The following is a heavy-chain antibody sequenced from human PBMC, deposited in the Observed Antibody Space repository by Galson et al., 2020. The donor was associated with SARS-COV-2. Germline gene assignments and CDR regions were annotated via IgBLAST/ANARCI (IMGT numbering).Heavy chain of an antibody. V-gene: IGHV1-18*01. D-gene: IGHD3-16*01. J-gene: IGHJ2*01. CDR3: ARSGRGTYRYFDL. Sequence: APVKVSCTASGYSFNRYGISWVRQAPGQGLEWIGWISGSNGNTNYVQKLQVRVTMTTDTSTSTAFLELRSLRYDDTAIYYCARSGRGTYRYFDLWGRGTLVTVSS. CDR1: GYSFNRYG. CDR2: ISGSNGNT.